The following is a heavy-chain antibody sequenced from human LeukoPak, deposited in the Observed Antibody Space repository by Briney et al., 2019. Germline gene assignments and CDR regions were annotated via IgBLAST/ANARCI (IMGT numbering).Heavy chain of an antibody. CDR3: ARHGAPVHSGYLINWFDP. CDR2: IYYSGST. J-gene: IGHJ5*02. V-gene: IGHV4-39*01. D-gene: IGHD3-22*01. CDR1: GGSISSSSYY. Sequence: PSETLSLTCTVSGGSISSSSYYWGWIRQPPGKGLEWIGSIYYSGSTSYNPSLKSRVTISVDTSKNQFSLKLSSVTAADTAVYYCARHGAPVHSGYLINWFDPWGQGTLVTVSS.